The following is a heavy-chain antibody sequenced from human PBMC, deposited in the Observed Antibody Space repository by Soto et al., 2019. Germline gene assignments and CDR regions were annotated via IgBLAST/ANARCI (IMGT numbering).Heavy chain of an antibody. D-gene: IGHD3-22*01. V-gene: IGHV4-30-2*01. CDR1: GGSISSGGYS. CDR2: IYQSGST. CDR3: ARESRSSRYDSSGYSQFWFFDL. J-gene: IGHJ2*01. Sequence: SETLSLTCAVSGGSISSGGYSWSWIRQPPGKGLEWIGYIYQSGSTYYNPSLKSRVAISVDWSKNQFALELSSVTAADTAVYYCARESRSSRYDSSGYSQFWFFDLWGRGTLVTVSS.